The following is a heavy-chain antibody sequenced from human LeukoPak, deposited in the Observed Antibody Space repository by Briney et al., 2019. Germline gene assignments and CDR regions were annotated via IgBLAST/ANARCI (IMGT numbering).Heavy chain of an antibody. D-gene: IGHD3-3*02. CDR2: IIPKYSAS. J-gene: IGHJ3*01. V-gene: IGHV1-69*13. CDR3: VRPDRIFGVPAAFDA. CDR1: GGSFIYYP. Sequence: SVKVSCKASGGSFIYYPINWVRQAPGQGLEWLGGIIPKYSASNYAQAFQGTVTITADESTNTVYMEMSGLTPDDTAVYYCVRPDRIFGVPAAFDAWGQGTLVAVSS.